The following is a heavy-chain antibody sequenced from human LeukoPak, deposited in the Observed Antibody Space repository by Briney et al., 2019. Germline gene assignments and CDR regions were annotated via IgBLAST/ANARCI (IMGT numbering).Heavy chain of an antibody. CDR3: ARDQGYSSSSDWAFDI. V-gene: IGHV4-59*01. CDR1: GGSISSYY. J-gene: IGHJ3*02. CDR2: IYYSGST. Sequence: SETLSLTCTVSGGSISSYYWSWIRQPPGKGLEWIGYIYYSGSTNYNPSLKSRVTISVDTSKNQFSLKLSSVTAADTAVYYCARDQGYSSSSDWAFDIWGQGTMVTVSS. D-gene: IGHD6-6*01.